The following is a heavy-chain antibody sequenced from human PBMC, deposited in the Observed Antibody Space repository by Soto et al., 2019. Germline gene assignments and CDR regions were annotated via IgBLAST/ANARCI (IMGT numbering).Heavy chain of an antibody. CDR1: GFTSSRYA. J-gene: IGHJ6*02. CDR3: AKDPPTYYDILTGYQPYYYYGMDV. D-gene: IGHD3-9*01. V-gene: IGHV3-23*01. CDR2: ISGSGGST. Sequence: PGGSLRLSFAASGFTSSRYAMSWVRQAPGKGLEGVSAISGSGGSTYYADSVKGRFTISRDNSKNTLYLQMNSLRAEDTAVYYCAKDPPTYYDILTGYQPYYYYGMDVWGQGTTVTVSS.